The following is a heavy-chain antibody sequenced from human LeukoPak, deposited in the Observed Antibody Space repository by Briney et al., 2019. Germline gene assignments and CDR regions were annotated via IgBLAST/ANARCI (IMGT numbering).Heavy chain of an antibody. CDR3: ARGYIAAAGTIDY. Sequence: ASVKVSCKASGYTFTGYYMHWVRQAPGQGLEWMGRINPNSGGTNYAQKFQGRVTMTRDTSISTAYMELSRLRSEDTAVYYCARGYIAAAGTIDYWGQGTLVTVSS. D-gene: IGHD6-13*01. V-gene: IGHV1-2*06. CDR2: INPNSGGT. J-gene: IGHJ4*02. CDR1: GYTFTGYY.